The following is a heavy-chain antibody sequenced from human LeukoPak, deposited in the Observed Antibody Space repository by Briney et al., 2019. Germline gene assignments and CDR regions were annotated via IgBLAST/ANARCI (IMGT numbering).Heavy chain of an antibody. Sequence: SETLSLTCAVYGGSFSDYYWSWIRQPPGKGLEWIGEINHSGITNYNPSLKSRVTMSVDTSKNQFSLKLSSVTAADTAVYYCARDEDGAAARNFDSWGQGILVTVSS. D-gene: IGHD6-13*01. J-gene: IGHJ4*02. V-gene: IGHV4-34*01. CDR3: ARDEDGAAARNFDS. CDR1: GGSFSDYY. CDR2: INHSGIT.